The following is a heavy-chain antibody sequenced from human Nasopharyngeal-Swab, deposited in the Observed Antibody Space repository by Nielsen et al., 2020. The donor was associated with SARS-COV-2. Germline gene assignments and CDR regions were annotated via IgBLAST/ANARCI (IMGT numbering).Heavy chain of an antibody. CDR3: ARENYYDSSDYYGGYFDY. Sequence: SETLSLTCAVYGGSFSGYYWSWIRQPPGKGLEWIGEINHSGSTNYNPSLKSRVTISVDTSKNPFSLRLSSVTAADTAVYYCARENYYDSSDYYGGYFDYWGQGTLVTVSS. D-gene: IGHD3-22*01. J-gene: IGHJ4*02. V-gene: IGHV4-34*01. CDR2: INHSGST. CDR1: GGSFSGYY.